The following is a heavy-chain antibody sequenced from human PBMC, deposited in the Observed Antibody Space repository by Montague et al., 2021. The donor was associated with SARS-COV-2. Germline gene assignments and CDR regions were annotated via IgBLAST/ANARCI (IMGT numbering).Heavy chain of an antibody. Sequence: SETLSLTCTVSGGSISSYYWSWIRHPPGKGLEWIGYIYNSGSTNYNPSLKSRVTISVDTSKNQFSLKLSSVTAADTAVYYCVRVRGNTIFGVVIISAFDIWGQGTMVTVSS. CDR3: VRVRGNTIFGVVIISAFDI. V-gene: IGHV4-59*01. CDR2: IYNSGST. J-gene: IGHJ3*02. D-gene: IGHD3-3*01. CDR1: GGSISSYY.